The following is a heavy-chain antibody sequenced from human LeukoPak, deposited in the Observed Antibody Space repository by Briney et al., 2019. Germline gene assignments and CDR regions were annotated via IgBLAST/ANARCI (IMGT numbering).Heavy chain of an antibody. V-gene: IGHV3-23*01. D-gene: IGHD3-10*01. Sequence: PGGSLRLSCAASGFTFSSYAMSWVRQAPGKGPEWVSAISGSGGSTYYADSVKGRFTISRDNSKNTLYLQMNSLRAEDTAVYYRAKDEIIRLGSGKNAFDIWGQGTMVTVSS. CDR3: AKDEIIRLGSGKNAFDI. CDR2: ISGSGGST. CDR1: GFTFSSYA. J-gene: IGHJ3*02.